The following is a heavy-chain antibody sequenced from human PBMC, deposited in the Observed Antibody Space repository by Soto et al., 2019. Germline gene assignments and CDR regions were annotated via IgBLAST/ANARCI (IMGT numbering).Heavy chain of an antibody. CDR1: GGSFSGYY. CDR2: INHSGST. Sequence: SETLSLTCAVYGGSFSGYYWSWIRQPPGKGLEWIGEINHSGSTNYNPSLKSRVTISVDTSKNQFSLKLSSVTAADTAVYDCARGGRYCSGGSCQTIDYWGQGTLVTVSS. CDR3: ARGGRYCSGGSCQTIDY. V-gene: IGHV4-34*01. J-gene: IGHJ4*02. D-gene: IGHD2-15*01.